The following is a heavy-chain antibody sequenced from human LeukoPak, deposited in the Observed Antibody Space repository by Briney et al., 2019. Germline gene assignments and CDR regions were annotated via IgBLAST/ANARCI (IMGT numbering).Heavy chain of an antibody. J-gene: IGHJ4*02. D-gene: IGHD4-17*01. V-gene: IGHV3-74*01. CDR3: ARAYDYGDYDFDY. Sequence: GGSLRLSCAASGFTFSSYWMHWVRQAPGKGLVWVSRINSDGSSTSYADSVKGRFTISSDNAKNTLYLQMNSLRAEDTAVYYCARAYDYGDYDFDYWGQGTLVTVSS. CDR2: INSDGSST. CDR1: GFTFSSYW.